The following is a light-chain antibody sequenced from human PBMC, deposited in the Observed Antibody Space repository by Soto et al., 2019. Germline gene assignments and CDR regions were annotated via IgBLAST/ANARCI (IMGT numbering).Light chain of an antibody. J-gene: IGLJ3*02. CDR2: EVT. CDR3: YSYTKNNTPV. V-gene: IGLV2-14*01. Sequence: QSALTQPASVSGSPGQSISISCTGTSRDVGGYNYVSWYQQHPGKAPKLLIYEVTNRPSGVSNRFSGSKSGNTASLTISGLQAEDEADYYCYSYTKNNTPVFGGGTKVTVL. CDR1: SRDVGGYNY.